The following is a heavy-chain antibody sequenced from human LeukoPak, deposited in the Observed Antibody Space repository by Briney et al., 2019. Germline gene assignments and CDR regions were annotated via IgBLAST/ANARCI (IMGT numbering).Heavy chain of an antibody. Sequence: GGSLRLSCAASGFTFKNYWMSWVRQAPGKGLEWVANIKQDGSEEYYVDSVKGRFSISRDNAKNSLYLQMNSLRAEDTAVYYCARGGGLDVWGQGATVTVSS. CDR1: GFTFKNYW. CDR2: IKQDGSEE. V-gene: IGHV3-7*04. J-gene: IGHJ6*02. CDR3: ARGGGLDV.